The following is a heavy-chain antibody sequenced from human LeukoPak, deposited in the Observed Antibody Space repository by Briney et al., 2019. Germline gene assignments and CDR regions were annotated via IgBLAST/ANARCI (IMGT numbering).Heavy chain of an antibody. Sequence: ASVKVSCKASGYSFTDKYMHWVRQAPGQGLEWMGWINPNSGGTNYAQKFQGRVTMTRDTSISTAYMELSRLRSDDTAVYYCARDIAAATSFDIWGQGTMVIVSS. CDR2: INPNSGGT. J-gene: IGHJ3*02. D-gene: IGHD6-13*01. CDR3: ARDIAAATSFDI. CDR1: GYSFTDKY. V-gene: IGHV1-2*02.